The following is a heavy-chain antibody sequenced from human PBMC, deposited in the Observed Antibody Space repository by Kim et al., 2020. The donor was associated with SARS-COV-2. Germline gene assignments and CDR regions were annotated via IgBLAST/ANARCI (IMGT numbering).Heavy chain of an antibody. V-gene: IGHV4-4*07. CDR3: ASPLGY. J-gene: IGHJ4*02. CDR1: GGSITSDY. CDR2: IYTSGST. Sequence: SETLSLTCTVSGGSITSDYWSWIRQPAGKGLEWIGRIYTSGSTNYNPSLKSRVTMSVDTSKNQISLKLTSVTAADTAVYYCASPLGYWGQGNLVTVSS.